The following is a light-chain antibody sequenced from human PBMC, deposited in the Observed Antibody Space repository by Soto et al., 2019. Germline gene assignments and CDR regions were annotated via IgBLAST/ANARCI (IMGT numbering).Light chain of an antibody. CDR1: SSNIGAEYD. V-gene: IGLV1-40*01. Sequence: QAVVTQPPSVSGAPGQRVAISCTGSSSNIGAEYDVHWYQQLPGTAPKRLIYGDNNRPSGVPDRFSGSKSGTSASLAITGLQPEDEADYYCQSYDSSLNTFVFGTGTKLTVL. J-gene: IGLJ1*01. CDR2: GDN. CDR3: QSYDSSLNTFV.